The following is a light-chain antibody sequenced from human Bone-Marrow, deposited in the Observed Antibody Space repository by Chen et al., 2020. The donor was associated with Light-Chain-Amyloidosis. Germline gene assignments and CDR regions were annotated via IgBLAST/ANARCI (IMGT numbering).Light chain of an antibody. CDR1: DLPTKY. J-gene: IGLJ2*01. V-gene: IGLV3-25*03. CDR3: QSADSSGTYEVI. CDR2: RDT. Sequence: SYALTQPPSVSVSPGQTARITCSGDDLPTKYAYWYQQKPGQAPVLVIHRDTERPSGISERFSGSSSGTTATLIISGVQAEDEADYHCQSADSSGTYEVIFGGGTKLTVL.